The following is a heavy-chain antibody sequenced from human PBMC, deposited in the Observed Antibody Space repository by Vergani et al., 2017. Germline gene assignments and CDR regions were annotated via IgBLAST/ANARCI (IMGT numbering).Heavy chain of an antibody. V-gene: IGHV4-59*01. J-gene: IGHJ6*03. CDR3: GRAVGGGIWGVWYYYYYMDV. CDR1: GGSISSYY. Sequence: QVQLQESGPGLVKPSETLTLTCTVSGGSISSYYWSWIRQPPGKGLEWVGYIYYSGSTNYNPSLKSRVTISVDTSKNQFSLKLSSLTAADKAVYYCGRAVGGGIWGVWYYYYYMDVWGKGTTVTVSS. CDR2: IYYSGST. D-gene: IGHD3-16*01.